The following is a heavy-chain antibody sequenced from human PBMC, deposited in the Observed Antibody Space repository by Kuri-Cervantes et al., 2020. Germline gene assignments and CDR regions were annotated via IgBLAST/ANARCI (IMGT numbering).Heavy chain of an antibody. CDR1: GGTFSSYA. CDR2: IIPIFGTA. D-gene: IGHD4-17*01. CDR3: ARAPQPYGDYFFGWFDP. J-gene: IGHJ5*02. Sequence: SVKVSCKASGGTFSSYAISWVRQAPGQGLEWMGGIIPIFGTANYAQKSQGRVTITADESTSTAYMELSSLRSEDTAVYYCARAPQPYGDYFFGWFDPWGQGTLVTVSS. V-gene: IGHV1-69*13.